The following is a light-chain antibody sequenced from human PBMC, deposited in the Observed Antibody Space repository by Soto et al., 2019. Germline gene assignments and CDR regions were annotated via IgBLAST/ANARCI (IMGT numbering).Light chain of an antibody. CDR2: EGS. CDR1: SSDVGSYNL. CDR3: SSYTSSSTPYV. V-gene: IGLV2-14*02. Sequence: QSVLTQPASVSESPGQSITISRTGTSSDVGSYNLVSWYQQHPGKAPKLMIYEGSKRPSGVSNRFSGSKSGNTASLTISGLQAEDEADYYCSSYTSSSTPYVFGTGTKVTV. J-gene: IGLJ1*01.